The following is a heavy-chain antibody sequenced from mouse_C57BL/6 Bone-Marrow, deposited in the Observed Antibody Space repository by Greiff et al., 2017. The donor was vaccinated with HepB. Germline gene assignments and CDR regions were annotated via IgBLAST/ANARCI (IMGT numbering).Heavy chain of an antibody. CDR3: ARGGFYDGAWFAY. V-gene: IGHV1-52*01. J-gene: IGHJ3*01. CDR1: GYTFTSYW. CDR2: IDPSDSET. Sequence: VQLQQPGAELVRPGSSVKLSCKASGYTFTSYWMHWVKQRPIQGLEWIGNIDPSDSETHYNQKFKDKATLTVDKSSSTAYMQLSSLTSEDSAVYYCARGGFYDGAWFAYWGQGTLVTVSA. D-gene: IGHD2-12*01.